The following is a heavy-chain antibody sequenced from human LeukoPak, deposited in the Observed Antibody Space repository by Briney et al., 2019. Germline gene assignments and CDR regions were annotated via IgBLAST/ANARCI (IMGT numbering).Heavy chain of an antibody. D-gene: IGHD3-10*01. CDR1: GFTFSSYG. CDR2: IRYDGSNK. CDR3: AKDKGSGSPIYGFDP. J-gene: IGHJ5*02. Sequence: QPGGSLRLSCAASGFTFSSYGMHWVRQAPGKGLESVAFIRYDGSNKYYADSVKGRFTISRDNSKNTLYLQMNSLRAEDTAVYYCAKDKGSGSPIYGFDPWGQGTLVTVSS. V-gene: IGHV3-30*02.